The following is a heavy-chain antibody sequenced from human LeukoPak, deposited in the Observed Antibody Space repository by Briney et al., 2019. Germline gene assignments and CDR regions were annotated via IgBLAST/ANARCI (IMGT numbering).Heavy chain of an antibody. Sequence: ASVKVSCKASGYTFIDYYIHWVRQAPGQGLEWMGWINPKTGGPKYAQKFQGRLTMTGDTSINTVYMELTRLTSDDTAVYYCARNQMAKNWFHRWGRGTLITVSS. V-gene: IGHV1-2*02. CDR2: INPKTGGP. CDR3: ARNQMAKNWFHR. CDR1: GYTFIDYY. D-gene: IGHD2-8*01. J-gene: IGHJ5*02.